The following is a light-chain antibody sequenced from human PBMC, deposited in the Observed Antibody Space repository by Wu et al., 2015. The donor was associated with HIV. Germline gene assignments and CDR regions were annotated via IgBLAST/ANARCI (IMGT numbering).Light chain of an antibody. Sequence: EIVLTQSPGTLSLSAGGKSHSLLQGQSECSGVRFFAWYQQKPGQTPRLLIYATSSRATGVPDRFSGSGSGTEFTLSISRLEPEDSAVYYCQQYGNSPLWTFGPGTKVEIK. V-gene: IGKV3-20*01. CDR1: ECSGVRF. CDR3: QQYGNSPLWT. J-gene: IGKJ1*01. CDR2: ATS.